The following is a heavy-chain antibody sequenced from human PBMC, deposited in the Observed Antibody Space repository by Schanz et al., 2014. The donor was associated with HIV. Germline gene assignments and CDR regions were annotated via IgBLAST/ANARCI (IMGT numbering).Heavy chain of an antibody. CDR3: AKDTYNSGWYPGGKFDY. D-gene: IGHD6-19*01. Sequence: QLQLVESGGGVVRPGTSLRLSCAASGFTFSDHGMHWVRQAPGKGLEWVSVISGSGGSTYYADSVKGRFTISRDNSKNTLYLQMNSLRVEDTAVYYCAKDTYNSGWYPGGKFDYWGQGTLVTVSS. CDR1: GFTFSDHG. J-gene: IGHJ4*02. CDR2: ISGSGGST. V-gene: IGHV3-NL1*01.